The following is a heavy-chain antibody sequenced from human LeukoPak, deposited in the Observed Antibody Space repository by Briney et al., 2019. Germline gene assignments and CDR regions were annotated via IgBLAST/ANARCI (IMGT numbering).Heavy chain of an antibody. D-gene: IGHD2/OR15-2a*01. J-gene: IGHJ4*02. CDR3: ARGISYFDY. V-gene: IGHV4-31*03. Sequence: SETLSLTCNVSGGSISSGSYYWSWIRQHPGKGLEWIGYIYYTGSANYNSSLKSRLTISVDTSKNQFSLKLSSVTAADTAVYYCARGISYFDYWGQGTLVTVSS. CDR1: GGSISSGSYY. CDR2: IYYTGSA.